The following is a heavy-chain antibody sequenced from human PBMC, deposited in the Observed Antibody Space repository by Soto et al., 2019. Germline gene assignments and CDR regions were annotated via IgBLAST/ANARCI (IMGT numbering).Heavy chain of an antibody. J-gene: IGHJ6*02. V-gene: IGHV1-69*13. CDR2: IIPIFGTA. Sequence: ASVKVSCKASGGTFSSYAISWVRQAPGQGLEWMGGIIPIFGTANYAQKFQGRVTITADESTSTAYMELSSLRSEDTAVYYCARDKTSVAGRAYYYGMDVWGQGTTVTVSS. CDR1: GGTFSSYA. CDR3: ARDKTSVAGRAYYYGMDV. D-gene: IGHD6-19*01.